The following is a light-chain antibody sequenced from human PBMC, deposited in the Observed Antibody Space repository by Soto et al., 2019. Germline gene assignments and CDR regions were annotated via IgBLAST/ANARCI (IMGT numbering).Light chain of an antibody. CDR2: SAS. J-gene: IGKJ2*01. CDR3: LQHSDYPFT. Sequence: IQMTQSPSSLSASVGDRVTITCRASQGIRDALGWYQQKPGKVPKRLIYSASSLQSGVPSRFSGSGSETEFTLTISSLQPEDSATYYCLQHSDYPFTFGQGTRLEI. CDR1: QGIRDA. V-gene: IGKV1-17*01.